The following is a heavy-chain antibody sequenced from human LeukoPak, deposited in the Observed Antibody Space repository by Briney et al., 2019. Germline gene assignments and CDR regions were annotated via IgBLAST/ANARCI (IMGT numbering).Heavy chain of an antibody. CDR1: GYTFTGYY. CDR2: INPYSGGT. J-gene: IGHJ4*02. CDR3: ARVSDLLTPIDY. D-gene: IGHD3-9*01. Sequence: ASVKVSCKASGYTFTGYYMHWVRQAPGQGLEWVGWINPYSGGTNYAQKFQGRVTMTRDTSISTAYMELSSLRSDDTAVYYCARVSDLLTPIDYWGQGTQVTVSS. V-gene: IGHV1-2*02.